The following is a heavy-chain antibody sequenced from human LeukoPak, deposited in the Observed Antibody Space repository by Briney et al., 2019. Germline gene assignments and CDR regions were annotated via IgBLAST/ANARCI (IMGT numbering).Heavy chain of an antibody. CDR2: INSDGSST. J-gene: IGHJ4*02. V-gene: IGHV3-74*01. CDR1: GFTFSSYW. Sequence: GGSLRLSCAASGFTFSSYWMHWARQAPRKGLVWFSRINSDGSSTSYADSVKGRFTISRDNAKNTLYLQMNSLRAEDTAVYYCARDRSYSGRYFDYWGQGTLVTVSS. D-gene: IGHD1-26*01. CDR3: ARDRSYSGRYFDY.